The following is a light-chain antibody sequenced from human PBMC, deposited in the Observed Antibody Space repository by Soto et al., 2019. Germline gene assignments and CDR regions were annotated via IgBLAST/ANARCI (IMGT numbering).Light chain of an antibody. Sequence: DSGLIQSPDSAAVSLGERATINCKSSQSVLFSINQKNYLTWYQQKPGQPPKLLIYWASTRDSGVPERFSGSGSGTDFTLTISSLQAEDVAVYYCQQYYSAPLTFGGGTKVDI. V-gene: IGKV4-1*01. CDR1: QSVLFSINQKNY. J-gene: IGKJ4*01. CDR3: QQYYSAPLT. CDR2: WAS.